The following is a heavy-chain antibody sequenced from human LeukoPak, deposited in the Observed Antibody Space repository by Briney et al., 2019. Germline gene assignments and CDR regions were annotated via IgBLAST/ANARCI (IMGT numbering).Heavy chain of an antibody. V-gene: IGHV4-59*12. D-gene: IGHD3-22*01. CDR3: SRGVGSGYTDY. J-gene: IGHJ4*02. CDR1: GGSISNYY. CDR2: ISYSGNT. Sequence: SETLSLTCTVSGGSISNYYWTWIRQPPGKGLEWIGFISYSGNTNYNPSLKSRVTISLDTSKNQFSLKLISVTAAATAVYYCSRGVGSGYTDYWGQGDLVTVSS.